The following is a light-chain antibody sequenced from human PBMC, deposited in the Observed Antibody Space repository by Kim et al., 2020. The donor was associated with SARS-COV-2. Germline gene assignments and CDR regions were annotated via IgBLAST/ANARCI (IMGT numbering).Light chain of an antibody. CDR3: ASWDGSLYAVV. CDR1: SSNVGNNY. Sequence: GQKVTISCSGSSSNVGNNYVSWYQHLPGTAPKLLTYDNNKRPSGIPDRFSGSKSGTSATLDIIGLQTGDEADYYCASWDGSLYAVVFGGGTQLTVL. J-gene: IGLJ2*01. CDR2: DNN. V-gene: IGLV1-51*01.